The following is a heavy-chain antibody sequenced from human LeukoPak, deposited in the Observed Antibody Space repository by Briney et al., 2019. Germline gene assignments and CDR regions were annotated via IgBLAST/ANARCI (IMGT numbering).Heavy chain of an antibody. Sequence: PGGSLRLSCTASGLSLNNYAMSWVRQVPGKGLEWVSASSSSDDGKWYAESVRGRFTISRDTSKNTVYLQMNSLRAEDTAVYYCAKGYGWEASYYYYYMDVWGKGTTVTISS. V-gene: IGHV3-23*01. CDR1: GLSLNNYA. D-gene: IGHD1-26*01. J-gene: IGHJ6*03. CDR3: AKGYGWEASYYYYYMDV. CDR2: SSSSDDGK.